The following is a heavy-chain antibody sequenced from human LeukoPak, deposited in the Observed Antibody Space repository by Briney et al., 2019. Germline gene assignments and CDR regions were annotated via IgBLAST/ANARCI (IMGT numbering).Heavy chain of an antibody. CDR1: GYTFTSYG. V-gene: IGHV1-18*01. CDR2: ISAYNGNT. Sequence: ASVKVSCKDSGYTFTSYGISWVRQAPGQGLEWMGWISAYNGNTNYAQKLQGRVTMATDTSTSTAYMELRSLRSDDTAVYYCARAYSSLSWFDPWGQGTLVTVSS. CDR3: ARAYSSLSWFDP. J-gene: IGHJ5*02. D-gene: IGHD6-13*01.